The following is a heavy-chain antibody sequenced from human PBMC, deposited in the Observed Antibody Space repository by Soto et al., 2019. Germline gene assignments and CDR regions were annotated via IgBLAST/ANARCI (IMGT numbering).Heavy chain of an antibody. D-gene: IGHD6-13*01. V-gene: IGHV3-43D*04. CDR3: AKDMVPPWQQPSSYGMDV. J-gene: IGHJ6*02. Sequence: HPGGSLRLSCAASGFTFDDYAMHWVRQAPGKGLEWVSLISWDGGSTYYADSVKGRFTISRDNSKNSLYLQMNSLRAEDTALYYCAKDMVPPWQQPSSYGMDVWGQGTTVTVSS. CDR1: GFTFDDYA. CDR2: ISWDGGST.